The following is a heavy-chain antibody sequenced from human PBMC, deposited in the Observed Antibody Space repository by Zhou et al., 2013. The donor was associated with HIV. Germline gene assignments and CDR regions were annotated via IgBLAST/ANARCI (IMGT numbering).Heavy chain of an antibody. Sequence: EVQLVQSGAEVKKPGESLRISCKGSGYYFTDYWIAWVRQMPRAGLEWMGIIYPGDSDTKENPSFQGQVTLSADKSINTAYLQWSSLKASDTAMYYCARLRGSSSSSIDYWGQGTLVHRLL. CDR1: GYYFTDYW. CDR3: ARLRGSSSSSIDY. V-gene: IGHV5-51*03. CDR2: IYPGDSDT. D-gene: IGHD6-6*01. J-gene: IGHJ4*02.